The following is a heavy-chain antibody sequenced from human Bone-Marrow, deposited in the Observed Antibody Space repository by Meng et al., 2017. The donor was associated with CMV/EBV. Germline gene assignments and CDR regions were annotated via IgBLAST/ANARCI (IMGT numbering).Heavy chain of an antibody. J-gene: IGHJ4*02. CDR3: AKEDAYDGDSLASYFDF. D-gene: IGHD4-17*01. CDR2: ISYDGSNK. Sequence: GGSLRLSCAASGFTFSRYALHWVRQAPGKGLEWVAVISYDGSNKYYADSVKGRFTISRDNSKNTLYLQMNSLRAEDTAVYYCAKEDAYDGDSLASYFDFWGQGTLVTVSS. V-gene: IGHV3-30-3*01. CDR1: GFTFSRYA.